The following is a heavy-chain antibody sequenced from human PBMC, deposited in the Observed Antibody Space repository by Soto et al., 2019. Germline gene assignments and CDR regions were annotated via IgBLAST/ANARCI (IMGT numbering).Heavy chain of an antibody. CDR2: IYYSGST. CDR3: ARDAPRRWSHDFYYYGMDV. V-gene: IGHV4-59*12. J-gene: IGHJ6*02. Sequence: PSETLSLTCTVSGGSISSYYWSWIRQPPGKGLEWIGYIYYSGSTNYNPSLKSRVTISVDTTKNQFSLRAEDTAVYYCARDAPRRWSHDFYYYGMDVWDQGTTVTVSS. CDR1: GGSISSYY. D-gene: IGHD3-3*01.